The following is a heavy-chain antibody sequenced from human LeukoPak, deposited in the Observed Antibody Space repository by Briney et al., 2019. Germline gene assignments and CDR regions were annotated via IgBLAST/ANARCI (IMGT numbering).Heavy chain of an antibody. CDR1: GGSISSGSYY. CDR3: ASGGGGSWPYYYYYMGV. CDR2: IYTSGST. J-gene: IGHJ6*03. Sequence: SETLSLTCTVSGGSISSGSYYWSWIRQPAGKGLEWIGRIYTSGSTNYNPSLKSRVTISVDTSKNQFSLKLSSVTAADTAVYYCASGGGGSWPYYYYYMGVWGKGTTVTISS. V-gene: IGHV4-61*02. D-gene: IGHD3-16*01.